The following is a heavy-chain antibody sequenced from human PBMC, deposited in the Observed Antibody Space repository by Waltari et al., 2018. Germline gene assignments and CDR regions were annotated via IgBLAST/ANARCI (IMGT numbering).Heavy chain of an antibody. CDR3: AHRPYYSDDFDY. J-gene: IGHJ4*02. V-gene: IGHV2-5*01. CDR2: IYWNDEK. D-gene: IGHD4-17*01. Sequence: QITLKESGPTLVKPTQTLTLTCTFSGFSLSTSGVGVGWIRQPPGKALEWLVLIYWNDEKRYRPSLKSRLTITKDTSKNQVVLTMTNMDPVDTATYYCAHRPYYSDDFDYWGQGTLVTVSS. CDR1: GFSLSTSGVG.